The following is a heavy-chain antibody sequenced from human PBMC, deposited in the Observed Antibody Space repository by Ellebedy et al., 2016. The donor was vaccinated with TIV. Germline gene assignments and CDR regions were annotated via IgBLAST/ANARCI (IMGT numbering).Heavy chain of an antibody. CDR2: ISSTGTTI. Sequence: GESLKISCSASGFTFSTYSIHWVRQAPGKGLEWVSYISSTGTTIYYADSVKGRFTISRDNAKISLYLQMNSLTAEDTAVYYCASGAYDIWGQGTMVTVSS. V-gene: IGHV3-48*03. CDR3: ASGAYDI. CDR1: GFTFSTYS. J-gene: IGHJ3*02.